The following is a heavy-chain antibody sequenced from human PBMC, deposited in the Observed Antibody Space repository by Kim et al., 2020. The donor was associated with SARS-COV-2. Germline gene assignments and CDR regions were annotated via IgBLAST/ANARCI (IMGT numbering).Heavy chain of an antibody. J-gene: IGHJ4*02. CDR3: AKVVLGYSSGWYPTYFDY. CDR1: GFTFSSYA. V-gene: IGHV3-23*01. Sequence: GGSLRLSCAASGFTFSSYAMSWVRQAPGKGLEWVSAISGSGGSTYYADSVKGRFTISRDNSKNTLYLQMNSLRAEDTAVYYCAKVVLGYSSGWYPTYFDYWGQGTLVTVSS. CDR2: ISGSGGST. D-gene: IGHD6-19*01.